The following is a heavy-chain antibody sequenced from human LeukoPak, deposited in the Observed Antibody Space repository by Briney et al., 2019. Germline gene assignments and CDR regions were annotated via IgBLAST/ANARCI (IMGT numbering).Heavy chain of an antibody. J-gene: IGHJ4*02. CDR1: GFTFSSYV. D-gene: IGHD3-3*01. Sequence: GGSLRLSCAASGFTFSSYVMAWVRQAPGKGLEWVSSITNSSRYTYYADSVRGRFTISRDNAKNSLYLQMNSLRAEDTAVYYCARSYEGSGFSDWGQGTLVTVSS. CDR2: ITNSSRYT. V-gene: IGHV3-21*01. CDR3: ARSYEGSGFSD.